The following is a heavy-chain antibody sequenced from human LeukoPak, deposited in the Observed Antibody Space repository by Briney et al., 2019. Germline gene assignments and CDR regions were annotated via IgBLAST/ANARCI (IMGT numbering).Heavy chain of an antibody. J-gene: IGHJ4*02. V-gene: IGHV1-24*01. CDR2: FDPEDGET. CDR3: ATVTWRDILTGYRDYYFDY. D-gene: IGHD3-9*01. Sequence: ASVKVSCKVSGYTLTELSMHWVRQAPGKGLEWMGGFDPEDGETIYAQKFQGRVTMTEDTSTDTAYMELSSLRSEDTAVCYCATVTWRDILTGYRDYYFDYWGQGTLVTVSS. CDR1: GYTLTELS.